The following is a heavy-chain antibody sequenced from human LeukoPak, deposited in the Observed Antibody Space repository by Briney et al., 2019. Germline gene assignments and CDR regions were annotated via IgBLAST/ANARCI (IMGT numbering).Heavy chain of an antibody. D-gene: IGHD3-10*01. CDR2: ISYDGSNK. CDR3: ARAKDYYGSGSGMDV. CDR1: GFTFSSYA. J-gene: IGHJ6*04. V-gene: IGHV3-30*04. Sequence: GGSLRLSCAASGFTFSSYAMHWVRQAPGKGLEWVAVISYDGSNKYYADSVKGRFTISRDNSKNTLYLQMNSLRAEDTAVYYCARAKDYYGSGSGMDVWGKGTTVTISS.